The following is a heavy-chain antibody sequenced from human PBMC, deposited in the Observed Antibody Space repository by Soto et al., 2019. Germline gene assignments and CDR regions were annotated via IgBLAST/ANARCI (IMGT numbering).Heavy chain of an antibody. V-gene: IGHV1-46*01. Sequence: GASVKVSCKASGYTFTSYYMHWVRQAPGQGLEWMGIINPSGGSTSYAQKFQGRVTMTRDTSTSTVYMELSSLRSEDTAVYYCARERGGREELRYFDTHYGMDVWGQGTTVTVSS. CDR3: ARERGGREELRYFDTHYGMDV. CDR1: GYTFTSYY. J-gene: IGHJ6*02. D-gene: IGHD3-9*01. CDR2: INPSGGST.